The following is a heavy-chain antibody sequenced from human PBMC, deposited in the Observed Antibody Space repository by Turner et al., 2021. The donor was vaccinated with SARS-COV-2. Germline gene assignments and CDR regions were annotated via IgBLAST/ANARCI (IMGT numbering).Heavy chain of an antibody. V-gene: IGHV1-2*02. CDR2: INPNSGGT. Sequence: QVQLVQSGAAVKKSVASVKVSCKASGYTFTGYYMHWVRQAPGQGRGWMGWINPNSGGTNYAQKLQGRVTMTRDTSISTAYMELSRLRSDDTAVYYCARGGLYYYDSSAYYGDAFDIWGQGTMVTVSS. CDR3: ARGGLYYYDSSAYYGDAFDI. D-gene: IGHD3-22*01. J-gene: IGHJ3*02. CDR1: GYTFTGYY.